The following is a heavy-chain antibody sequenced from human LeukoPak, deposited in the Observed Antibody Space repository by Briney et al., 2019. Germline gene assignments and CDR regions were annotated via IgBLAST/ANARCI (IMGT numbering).Heavy chain of an antibody. V-gene: IGHV4-39*01. J-gene: IGHJ6*03. CDR2: IYYSGST. Sequence: PSETLSLTCTVSGGSISSSSYYWGWIRQPPGKGLEWIGSIYYSGSTYYNPSLKSRVTISVDTSKNQFSLKLSFVTAADTAVYYCARHSMVRDFYYYYYMDVWGKGTTVTDSS. CDR3: ARHSMVRDFYYYYYMDV. D-gene: IGHD3-10*01. CDR1: GGSISSSSYY.